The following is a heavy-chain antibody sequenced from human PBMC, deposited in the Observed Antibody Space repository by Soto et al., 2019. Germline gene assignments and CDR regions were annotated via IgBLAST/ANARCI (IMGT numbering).Heavy chain of an antibody. CDR3: ATSLGPSGWFDY. J-gene: IGHJ4*02. Sequence: QVQLVQSGAEVKNPGASVRVSCTASRSTFPTYGLPWVRQAPGQGPEWLGWIRLHNGETHYAPNFRGRVTMTTDTSTSTAYMELRGLRSDDTAMYYCATSLGPSGWFDYWGQGNPVTVSS. D-gene: IGHD6-19*01. CDR2: IRLHNGET. V-gene: IGHV1-18*01. CDR1: RSTFPTYG.